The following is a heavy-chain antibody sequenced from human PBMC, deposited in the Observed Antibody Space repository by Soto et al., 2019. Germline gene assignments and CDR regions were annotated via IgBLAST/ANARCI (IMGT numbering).Heavy chain of an antibody. V-gene: IGHV1-69*06. CDR3: AIVLRPEPS. Sequence: SVKVSCKASGGTFSSYAISWVRPAPGQGLEWMGGLIPIFGTANYAQKFQGRDTITADKSTSTAYMELSSLGSEYTAVYYCAIVLRPEPSWGQGTLVTVSS. CDR2: LIPIFGTA. J-gene: IGHJ4*02. CDR1: GGTFSSYA.